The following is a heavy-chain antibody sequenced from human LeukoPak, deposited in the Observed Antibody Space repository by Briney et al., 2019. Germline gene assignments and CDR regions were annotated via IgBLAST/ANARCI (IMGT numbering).Heavy chain of an antibody. D-gene: IGHD1-26*01. V-gene: IGHV3-53*01. Sequence: GGSLRLSCVASGLSVTNNYMSWVRQAPGKGPEWVSVMYPNGATFYADSVKGRFAISRDNSKNTLYLQMDSLRAEDTAVYYCARGAIVGALWDYFDYWGQGTQVTVSS. CDR1: GLSVTNNY. CDR3: ARGAIVGALWDYFDY. CDR2: MYPNGAT. J-gene: IGHJ4*02.